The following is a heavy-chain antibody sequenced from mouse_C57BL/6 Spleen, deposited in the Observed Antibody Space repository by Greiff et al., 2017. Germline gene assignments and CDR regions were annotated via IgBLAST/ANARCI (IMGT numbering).Heavy chain of an antibody. CDR2: ISYDGSN. J-gene: IGHJ4*01. CDR1: GYSITSGYY. Sequence: EVQRVESGPGLVKPSQSLSLTCSVTGYSITSGYYWNWIRQFPGNKLEWMGYISYDGSNNYNPSLKNRISITRDTSKNQFFLKLNSVTTEDTATYYCARGGKSTTYAMDYWGQGTSVTVSS. V-gene: IGHV3-6*01. CDR3: ARGGKSTTYAMDY. D-gene: IGHD1-1*01.